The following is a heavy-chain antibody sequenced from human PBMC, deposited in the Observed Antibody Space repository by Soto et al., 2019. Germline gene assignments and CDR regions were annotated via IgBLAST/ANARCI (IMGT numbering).Heavy chain of an antibody. CDR2: INWNGGST. CDR3: ARDSETRHSSSSWYDDAFDI. CDR1: GFTFGDYG. D-gene: IGHD6-13*01. V-gene: IGHV3-20*04. J-gene: IGHJ3*02. Sequence: GESLKISCAASGFTFGDYGMSWVRQAPGKGLEWVSGINWNGGSTGYADSVKGRFTISRDNAKNSLYLQMNSLRAEDTALYYCARDSETRHSSSSWYDDAFDIWGQGTMVTVSS.